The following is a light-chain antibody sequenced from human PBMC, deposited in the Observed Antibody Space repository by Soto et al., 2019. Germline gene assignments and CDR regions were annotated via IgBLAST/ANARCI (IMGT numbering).Light chain of an antibody. CDR1: SSDVGAYNY. J-gene: IGLJ1*01. Sequence: QSVLTQPASVSGSPGQSITLSCTGTSSDVGAYNYVSWYQQHPGKAPKLMIYDVSNRPSGVSNRFSGSKSGNTASLTISGLQGEDEADYYCSSYRNSDTLVFGTGTKVTVL. CDR2: DVS. V-gene: IGLV2-14*01. CDR3: SSYRNSDTLV.